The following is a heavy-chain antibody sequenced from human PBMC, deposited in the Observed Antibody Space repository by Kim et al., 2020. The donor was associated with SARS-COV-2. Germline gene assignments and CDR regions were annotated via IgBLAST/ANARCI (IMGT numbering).Heavy chain of an antibody. J-gene: IGHJ4*02. D-gene: IGHD1-7*01. CDR3: AADLSKLELRDY. Sequence: NYAQKCQERVPITRDLSTSTAYMELSSLRSEDTAVYYCAADLSKLELRDYWGQGTLVTVSS. V-gene: IGHV1-58*01.